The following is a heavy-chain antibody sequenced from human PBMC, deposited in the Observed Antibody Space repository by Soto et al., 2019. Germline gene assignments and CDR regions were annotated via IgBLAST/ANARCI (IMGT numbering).Heavy chain of an antibody. D-gene: IGHD3-22*01. V-gene: IGHV3-30*18. Sequence: GGSLRLSCAASGFTFSSYGMHWVRQAPGKGLEWVAVISYDGSNKYYADSVKGRFTISRDNSKNTLYLQMNSLRAEDTAVYYCAKDMADYYDSSGSSLDYWGQGTLVTVSS. CDR3: AKDMADYYDSSGSSLDY. CDR1: GFTFSSYG. J-gene: IGHJ4*02. CDR2: ISYDGSNK.